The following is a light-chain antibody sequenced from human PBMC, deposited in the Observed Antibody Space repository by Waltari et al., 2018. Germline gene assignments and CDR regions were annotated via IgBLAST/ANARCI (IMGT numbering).Light chain of an antibody. V-gene: IGLV2-23*02. Sequence: QSALTQPASVSGSPGQSITLSCTGTSDDIGSHQLVSWYQQDPGKAPKLLIYEVIKRPSGVSVRFSGSKSGNTASLTISGLQPEDESVYYCSSYAGHRSSPYVVFGGGTRLTVL. CDR2: EVI. CDR1: SDDIGSHQL. CDR3: SSYAGHRSSPYVV. J-gene: IGLJ2*01.